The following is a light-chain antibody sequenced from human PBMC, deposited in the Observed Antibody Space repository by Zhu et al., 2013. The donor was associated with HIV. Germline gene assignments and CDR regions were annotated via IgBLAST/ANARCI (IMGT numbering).Light chain of an antibody. CDR3: CSYAGTSSYV. Sequence: QSALTQPASVSGSPGQSITLSCTGTSTDVGGYNYVSWYRQHSGKAPKLIMYDVNNRPSGVSNRFSGSKSGNTASLTISGLQAEDEADYYCCSYAGTSSYVFANGTKVTVL. CDR2: DVN. CDR1: STDVGGYNY. V-gene: IGLV2-14*03. J-gene: IGLJ1*01.